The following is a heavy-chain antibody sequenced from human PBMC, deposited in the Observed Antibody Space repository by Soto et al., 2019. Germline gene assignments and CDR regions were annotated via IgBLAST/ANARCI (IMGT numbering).Heavy chain of an antibody. Sequence: GGSLRLSCAASGFTFSSYAMSWVRQAPGKGLEWVSAISGSGGSTYYADSVEGRFTISRDNSKNTLYLQMNSLRAEDTAVYYCAKVWYYDFWSGYYRDDAFDIWGQGTMVTVSS. V-gene: IGHV3-23*01. CDR1: GFTFSSYA. CDR3: AKVWYYDFWSGYYRDDAFDI. J-gene: IGHJ3*02. D-gene: IGHD3-3*01. CDR2: ISGSGGST.